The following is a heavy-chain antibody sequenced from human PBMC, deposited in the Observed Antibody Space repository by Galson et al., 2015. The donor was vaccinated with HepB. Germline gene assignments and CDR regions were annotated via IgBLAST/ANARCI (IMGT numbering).Heavy chain of an antibody. J-gene: IGHJ4*02. CDR1: GYSFTSYW. Sequence: QSGAEVKKPGESLRISCKGSGYSFTSYWISWVRQMPGKGLEWMGRIDPSDSYTNYSPSFQGHVTISADKSISTAYLQWSSLKASDTAMYYCASRLRYCSGGSCYSRGWEYSQMSWGQGTLVTVSS. CDR3: ASRLRYCSGGSCYSRGWEYSQMS. CDR2: IDPSDSYT. D-gene: IGHD2-15*01. V-gene: IGHV5-10-1*01.